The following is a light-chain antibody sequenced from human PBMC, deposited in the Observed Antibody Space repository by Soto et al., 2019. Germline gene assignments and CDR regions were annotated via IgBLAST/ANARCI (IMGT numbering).Light chain of an antibody. Sequence: IQLTQSPSSLSASIGDRVTITCRAGQGISPVLAWYQQTPRKAPKLLIYAASTLQSGVPSRFSGSGSGTYFTLTVSSLQPQDFSTYDCQQLHSYALTVGGGTKVEIK. V-gene: IGKV1-9*01. CDR1: QGISPV. J-gene: IGKJ4*01. CDR3: QQLHSYALT. CDR2: AAS.